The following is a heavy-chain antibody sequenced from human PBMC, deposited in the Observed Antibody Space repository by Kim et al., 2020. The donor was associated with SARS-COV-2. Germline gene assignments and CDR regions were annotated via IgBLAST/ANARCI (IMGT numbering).Heavy chain of an antibody. J-gene: IGHJ4*02. D-gene: IGHD3-9*01. CDR3: AREDILTQYDY. Sequence: ANYAQKFQGRVTSTADESTSTAYMELSSLRSEDTAVYYCAREDILTQYDYWGQGTLVTVSS. CDR2: A. V-gene: IGHV1-69*01.